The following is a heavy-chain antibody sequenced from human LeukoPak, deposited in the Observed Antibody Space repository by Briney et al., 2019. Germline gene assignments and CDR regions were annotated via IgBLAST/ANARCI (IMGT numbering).Heavy chain of an antibody. CDR1: GFTVSSFW. CDR3: TRGRGSYGWFDP. D-gene: IGHD3-10*01. V-gene: IGHV3-74*01. J-gene: IGHJ5*02. CDR2: ISSDGSNT. Sequence: PGGSLRLSCAASGFTVSSFWMHWVRQAPGKGLVWVSRISSDGSNTYYADSVKGRFTISRDTAMNTLYLQMKSLRVEDTADYYCTRGRGSYGWFDPWGQGTQVTVSS.